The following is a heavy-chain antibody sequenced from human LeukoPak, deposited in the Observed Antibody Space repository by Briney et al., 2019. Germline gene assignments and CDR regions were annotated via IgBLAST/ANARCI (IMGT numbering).Heavy chain of an antibody. CDR2: ISYDGGNK. V-gene: IGHV3-30*01. CDR3: ARDRDFWSFETPNYYYYYMDV. CDR1: GFTFSSYA. J-gene: IGHJ6*03. D-gene: IGHD3-3*01. Sequence: GGSLRLSCAASGFTFSSYAMHWVRPAPGKGLEWVAVISYDGGNKYYADSVKGRFTISRDNSKNTLYLQMNSLRAEDTAVYYCARDRDFWSFETPNYYYYYMDVWGKGTTVTVSS.